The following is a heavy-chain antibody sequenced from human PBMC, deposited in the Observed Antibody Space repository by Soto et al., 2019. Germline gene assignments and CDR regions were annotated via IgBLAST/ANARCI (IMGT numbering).Heavy chain of an antibody. CDR2: IYTSGST. V-gene: IGHV4-4*07. J-gene: IGHJ6*02. D-gene: IGHD3-10*01. CDR3: ARGRGDGSGSYYYGMEV. Sequence: LSLTCTVSGGSISSYYWSWIRQPAGKGLEWIGRIYTSGSTNYNPSLKSRVTMSVDTSKNQFSLKLSSVTAADTAVYYCARGRGDGSGSYYYGMEVWGQGTTVTVSS. CDR1: GGSISSYY.